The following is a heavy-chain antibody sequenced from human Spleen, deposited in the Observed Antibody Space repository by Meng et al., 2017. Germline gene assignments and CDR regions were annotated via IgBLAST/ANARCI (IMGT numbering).Heavy chain of an antibody. CDR1: GYTFTGYY. J-gene: IGHJ5*02. V-gene: IGHV1-18*04. Sequence: QVRMVQVGAQVKKPGASVKVSCKASGYTFTGYYMPWVRQAPGQGLEWMGWISAYNGNTYYAEKVQDRLTMTTDTSTSTAYMELRSLRSDDTAVYYCARDDYGDPLGSWGQGTLVTAPQ. CDR2: ISAYNGNT. D-gene: IGHD4/OR15-4a*01. CDR3: ARDDYGDPLGS.